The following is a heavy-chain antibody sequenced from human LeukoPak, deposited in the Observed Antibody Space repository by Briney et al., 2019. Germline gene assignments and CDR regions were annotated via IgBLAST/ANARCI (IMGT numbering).Heavy chain of an antibody. CDR1: GFTFSSYA. CDR2: ISGSGEST. J-gene: IGHJ4*02. CDR3: ARLRGYNYGSPFDY. Sequence: PGGSLRLSCAASGFTFSSYAMNWVRQAPGKGLEWVSGISGSGESTYYADSVKGRFTISRDNSKNTLYLQMNSLRAEDTAVYYCARLRGYNYGSPFDYWGQGTLVTVSS. V-gene: IGHV3-23*01. D-gene: IGHD5-18*01.